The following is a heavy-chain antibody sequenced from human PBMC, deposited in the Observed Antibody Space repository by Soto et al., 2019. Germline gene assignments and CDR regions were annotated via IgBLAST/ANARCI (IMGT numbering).Heavy chain of an antibody. CDR3: ARGRHYYDSSGYYSFFYY. CDR2: INHSGST. D-gene: IGHD3-22*01. V-gene: IGHV4-34*01. Sequence: TSETLSRTCAVYGGSFSGYYWSWIRQPPGKGLEWIGEINHSGSTNYNPSLKSRVTISVDTSKNQFSLKLSSVTAADTAVYYCARGRHYYDSSGYYSFFYYWGQGPLVTVSS. CDR1: GGSFSGYY. J-gene: IGHJ4*02.